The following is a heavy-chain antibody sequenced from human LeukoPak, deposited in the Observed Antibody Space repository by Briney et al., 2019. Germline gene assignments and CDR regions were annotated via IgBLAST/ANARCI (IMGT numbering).Heavy chain of an antibody. CDR1: VSTLNEFS. J-gene: IGHJ4*02. Sequence: SEKVSCKVSVSTLNEFSMHWVGQAPATGLEWVGGVDPEDGKITYAQKFQGRVTVTEEASTDTAYMLLSSLRSEDTAVYYCTGRSFDWWLRPYFDDWGQGTLVTVSS. V-gene: IGHV1-24*01. CDR2: VDPEDGKI. CDR3: TGRSFDWWLRPYFDD. D-gene: IGHD3-9*01.